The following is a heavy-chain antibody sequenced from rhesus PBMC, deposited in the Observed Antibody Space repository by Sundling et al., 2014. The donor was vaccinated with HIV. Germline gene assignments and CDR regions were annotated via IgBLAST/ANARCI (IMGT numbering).Heavy chain of an antibody. Sequence: EVELVESGGGLVQPGGSLRLSCTASGFTFSAYGMHWVRQAPGKGLEWVTFISYHGSNTYYPDSVKDRFTVSRDNSKNILFLQMDNLKLEDTAVYYCARARGGGYDYSLDYWGQGVLVTVSS. D-gene: IGHD3-16*01. V-gene: IGHV3-54*02. CDR3: ARARGGGYDYSLDY. CDR2: ISYHGSNT. J-gene: IGHJ4*01. CDR1: GFTFSAYG.